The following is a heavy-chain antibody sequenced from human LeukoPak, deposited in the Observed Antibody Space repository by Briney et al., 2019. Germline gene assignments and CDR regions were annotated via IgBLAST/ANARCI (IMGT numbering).Heavy chain of an antibody. CDR3: ARDNPAGP. V-gene: IGHV4-4*07. Sequence: PSETLSLTCSVSGGSISGYSWGWIRQSAAKGLEWIGRVYTSGNTNYNPSFKSRVTMSIDTSKKQFSLKLYTVTAADTAVYYCARDNPAGPWGQGTLVTVSS. D-gene: IGHD1-14*01. CDR2: VYTSGNT. CDR1: GGSISGYS. J-gene: IGHJ5*02.